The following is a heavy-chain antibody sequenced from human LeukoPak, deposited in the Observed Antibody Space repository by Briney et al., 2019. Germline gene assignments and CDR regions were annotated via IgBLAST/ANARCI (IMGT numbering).Heavy chain of an antibody. CDR3: AKRDSSGSYPYYFDY. V-gene: IGHV3-23*01. CDR1: GFTFSTHA. CDR2: IVGSDGST. D-gene: IGHD3-22*01. Sequence: GGSLRLSCVASGFTFSTHAMSWVRLAPGKGLERVSAIVGSDGSTYYADSVKGRFTISRDNSKDTLYLQMNSLRAEDTAVYYCAKRDSSGSYPYYFDYWGQGTLVTVSS. J-gene: IGHJ4*02.